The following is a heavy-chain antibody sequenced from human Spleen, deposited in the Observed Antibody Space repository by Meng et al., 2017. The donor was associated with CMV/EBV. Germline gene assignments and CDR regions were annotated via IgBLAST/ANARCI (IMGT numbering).Heavy chain of an antibody. Sequence: SLKISCAASGFTFDDYAMHWVRQAPGKGLEWVSGISWNSGSIGYADSVKGRFTISRDNAKNSLYLQMNSLRAEDTAVYYCARDRLIYYDSSGIPTYFDYWGQGTLVTVSS. CDR2: ISWNSGSI. V-gene: IGHV3-9*01. CDR1: GFTFDDYA. J-gene: IGHJ4*02. CDR3: ARDRLIYYDSSGIPTYFDY. D-gene: IGHD3-22*01.